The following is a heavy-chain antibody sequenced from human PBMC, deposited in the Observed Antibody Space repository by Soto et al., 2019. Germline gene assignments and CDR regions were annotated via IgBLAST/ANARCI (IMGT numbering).Heavy chain of an antibody. CDR1: SGSISSSNW. V-gene: IGHV4-4*02. J-gene: IGHJ6*03. CDR3: AREPKYLYCSSTSCYGNHRGGDYYYYMDV. D-gene: IGHD2-2*01. Sequence: SETLSLTCAVSSGSISSSNWWSWVRQPPGKGLEWIGEIYHSGSTNYNPSLKSRVTISVDKSKNQFSLKLSSVTAADTAVYYCAREPKYLYCSSTSCYGNHRGGDYYYYMDVWGKGTTVTVSS. CDR2: IYHSGST.